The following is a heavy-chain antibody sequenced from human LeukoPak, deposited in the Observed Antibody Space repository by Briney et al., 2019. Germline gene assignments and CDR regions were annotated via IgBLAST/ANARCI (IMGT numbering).Heavy chain of an antibody. V-gene: IGHV3-7*01. J-gene: IGHJ4*02. CDR1: GFTFSSYW. CDR3: ARVNRYYDILTGAPHFDY. CDR2: IKKDGSEK. Sequence: PGGSLRLSCAASGFTFSSYWMTWVRQAPGKGLEWVANIKKDGSEKYYVDSVKGRFTISRDNAKNSLYLQMNSLRAEDTAVYYCARVNRYYDILTGAPHFDYWGQGTLVTVSS. D-gene: IGHD3-9*01.